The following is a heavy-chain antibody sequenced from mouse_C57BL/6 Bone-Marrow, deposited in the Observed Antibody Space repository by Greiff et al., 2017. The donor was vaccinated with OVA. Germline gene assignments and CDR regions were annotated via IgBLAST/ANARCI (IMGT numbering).Heavy chain of an antibody. CDR1: GYSITSGYY. D-gene: IGHD2-2*01. J-gene: IGHJ3*01. Sequence: DVQLQESGPGLVKPSQSLSLTCSVTGYSITSGYYWNWIRQFPGNKLEWMGYISYDGSNNYNPSLKNRISITRDTSKNQFFLKLNSVTTEDTATYYCARDPPLWLRRGTFAYWGQGTLVTVSA. CDR3: ARDPPLWLRRGTFAY. CDR2: ISYDGSN. V-gene: IGHV3-6*01.